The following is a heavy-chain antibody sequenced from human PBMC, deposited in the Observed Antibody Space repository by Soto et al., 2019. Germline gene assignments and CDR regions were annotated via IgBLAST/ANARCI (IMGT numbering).Heavy chain of an antibody. D-gene: IGHD2-15*01. CDR2: IYYSGST. V-gene: IGHV4-39*01. Sequence: SETLSLTCTVSGGSISSSSYYWGWIRQPPGKGLEWIGSIYYSGSTYYNPSLKSRVTISVDTSKNQFSLKLSSVTAADTAVYYCARHVGSGYCSGGSCHSPYYFDYWGQGTLVTVSS. CDR3: ARHVGSGYCSGGSCHSPYYFDY. J-gene: IGHJ4*02. CDR1: GGSISSSSYY.